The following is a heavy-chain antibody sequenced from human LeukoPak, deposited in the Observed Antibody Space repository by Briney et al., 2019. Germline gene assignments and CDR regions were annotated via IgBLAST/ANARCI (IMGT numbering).Heavy chain of an antibody. D-gene: IGHD3-22*01. CDR1: GFTFSSYG. J-gene: IGHJ4*02. CDR3: AKDWYYYDSSGRFDY. V-gene: IGHV3-30*02. Sequence: PGGSLRLSCAASGFTFSSYGMHWVRQAPGKGLEWVAFIRYDGSNKYYADSVKGRFTISRDNSKNTLYLQMNSLRAEDTAVYYCAKDWYYYDSSGRFDYWGQGTLVTVSS. CDR2: IRYDGSNK.